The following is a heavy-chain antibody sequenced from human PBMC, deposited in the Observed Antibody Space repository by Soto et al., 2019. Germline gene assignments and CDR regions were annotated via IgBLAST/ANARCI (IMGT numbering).Heavy chain of an antibody. CDR2: IYPGDSDT. J-gene: IGHJ3*02. CDR3: ARDLGWTRHDAFDI. CDR1: GYSFTSYW. Sequence: PGESLKISCKGSGYSFTSYWIGWVRQMPGKGLEWMGIIYPGDSDTRYSPSFQGQVTITRDTSASTAYMELSSLRSEDTAVYYCARDLGWTRHDAFDIWGQGTMVTVSS. V-gene: IGHV5-51*01. D-gene: IGHD1-26*01.